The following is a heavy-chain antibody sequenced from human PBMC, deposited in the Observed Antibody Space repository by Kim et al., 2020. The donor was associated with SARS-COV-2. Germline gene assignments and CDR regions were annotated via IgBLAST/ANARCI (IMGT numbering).Heavy chain of an antibody. CDR1: GFTFSDYY. CDR3: VGMVRTVDD. V-gene: IGHV3-11*01. J-gene: IGHJ4*02. Sequence: GGSLRLSCAASGFTFSDYYMSWIRQAPGKGLEYISYISGSGSDIVYADSVKGRCTISRDNAKKSPYLHMNSLRAEDAVVYYCVGMVRTVDDRGQSTLVTVSS. CDR2: ISGSGSDI. D-gene: IGHD1-1*01.